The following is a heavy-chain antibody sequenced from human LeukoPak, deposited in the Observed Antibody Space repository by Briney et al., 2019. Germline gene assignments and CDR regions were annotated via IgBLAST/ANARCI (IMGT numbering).Heavy chain of an antibody. CDR1: GFTFSSYA. J-gene: IGHJ4*02. CDR3: AKGLIVVVVAARRGSYFDY. V-gene: IGHV3-23*01. D-gene: IGHD2-15*01. CDR2: ISGSGGST. Sequence: GGSLRLSCAASGFTFSSYAMSWGRKAPGKGLERVSAISGSGGSTYYADSVKSRFTISRDNSKNTLYLQMNSLRAVDTGVYYCAKGLIVVVVAARRGSYFDYWGQGTLVTVSS.